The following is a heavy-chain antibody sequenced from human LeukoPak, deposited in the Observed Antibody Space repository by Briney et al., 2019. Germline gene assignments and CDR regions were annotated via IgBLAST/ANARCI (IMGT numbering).Heavy chain of an antibody. CDR3: AKDHNYASGSSYLVGPHYYYMDV. CDR1: GFTVSSNY. J-gene: IGHJ6*03. V-gene: IGHV3-53*01. D-gene: IGHD3-10*01. Sequence: GGSLRLSCAASGFTVSSNYMSWVRQAPGKGLEWVSVIYSGGSTYYADSVKGRFTISRDNSRNTLYLEIHSLRAEDAAVYNCAKDHNYASGSSYLVGPHYYYMDVWGKGTTVTISS. CDR2: IYSGGST.